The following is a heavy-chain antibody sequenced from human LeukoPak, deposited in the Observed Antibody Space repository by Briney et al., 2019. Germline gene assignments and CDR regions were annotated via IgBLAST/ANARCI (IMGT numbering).Heavy chain of an antibody. CDR3: AKDPLLLRGGSGPFDY. D-gene: IGHD3-3*01. CDR1: GFTFSSYG. J-gene: IGHJ4*02. Sequence: GGSLRLSCAASGFTFSSYGMSWVRQAPGKGLEWVSGISGSGGKTYYAGSVKGRFTISRDNSKNTLYLQMNSLRAEDTAVYYCAKDPLLLRGGSGPFDYWGQGNLVTVSS. V-gene: IGHV3-23*01. CDR2: ISGSGGKT.